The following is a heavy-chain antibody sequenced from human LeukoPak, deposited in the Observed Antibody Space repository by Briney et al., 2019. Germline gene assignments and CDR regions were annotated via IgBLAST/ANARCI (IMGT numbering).Heavy chain of an antibody. J-gene: IGHJ4*02. CDR1: GFTFSSYS. D-gene: IGHD6-6*01. CDR2: ISWNSGSI. CDR3: AKDRVAGSDY. Sequence: GGSLRLSCAASGFTFSSYSMNWVRQAPGKGLEWVSGISWNSGSIAYADSVKGRFTISRDNSKNTLYLQMNSLRAEDTAVYYCAKDRVAGSDYWGQGTLVTVSS. V-gene: IGHV3-23*01.